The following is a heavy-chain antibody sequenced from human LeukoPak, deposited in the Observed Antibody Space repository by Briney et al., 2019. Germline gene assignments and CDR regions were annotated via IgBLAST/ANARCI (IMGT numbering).Heavy chain of an antibody. Sequence: ASLKVSCKASGYTFTRYAMHWVRQAPGQRLEWMGWISAGNGNTKYSQKFQGRVTITRDTSASTAYMELSSLRSEDTAVYYCARVWNDYGDYKLGPWGQGTLVTVSS. V-gene: IGHV1-3*01. D-gene: IGHD4-17*01. CDR3: ARVWNDYGDYKLGP. J-gene: IGHJ5*02. CDR2: ISAGNGNT. CDR1: GYTFTRYA.